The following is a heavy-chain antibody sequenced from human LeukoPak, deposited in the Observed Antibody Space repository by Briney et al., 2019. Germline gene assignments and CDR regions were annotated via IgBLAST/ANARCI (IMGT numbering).Heavy chain of an antibody. D-gene: IGHD6-13*01. V-gene: IGHV3-20*04. CDR1: GFTFDDYG. Sequence: GGSLRLSCAASGFTFDDYGMSWVRQAPGKGLEWVSGINLNGGSTGYADSVKGRFTISRDNAKNSLYLQMYSLRAEDTALYYCARDPWGIASSRLFDYWGQGTLVTVSS. J-gene: IGHJ4*02. CDR2: INLNGGST. CDR3: ARDPWGIASSRLFDY.